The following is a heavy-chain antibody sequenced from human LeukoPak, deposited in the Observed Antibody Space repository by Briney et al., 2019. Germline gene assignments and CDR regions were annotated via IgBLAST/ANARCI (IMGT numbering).Heavy chain of an antibody. J-gene: IGHJ6*02. CDR2: IWFDGSKQ. CDR3: ARDGRTYSDFWSNYYYAWDV. D-gene: IGHD3-3*01. Sequence: GGSLRLSCAASGFTFNTYGMHWVRQPPGKGLEWVALIWFDGSKQYYADSVKGRVTISRDNSQGAVYLQMDSLGVEDTAVYYCARDGRTYSDFWSNYYYAWDVWGQGTTVIVSS. CDR1: GFTFNTYG. V-gene: IGHV3-33*01.